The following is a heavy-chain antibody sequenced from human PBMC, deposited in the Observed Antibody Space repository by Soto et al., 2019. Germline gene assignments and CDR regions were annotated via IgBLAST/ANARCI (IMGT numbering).Heavy chain of an antibody. CDR2: IWYDGSNK. V-gene: IGHV3-33*01. J-gene: IGHJ6*02. CDR1: GFTFSSYG. CDR3: AREDIPSYYYYGMDV. Sequence: GGSLRLFCAASGFTFSSYGMHWVRQAPGKGLEWVAVIWYDGSNKYYADSVKGRFTISRDNSKNTLYLQMNSLRAEDTAVYYCAREDIPSYYYYGMDVWGQGTTVTVSS.